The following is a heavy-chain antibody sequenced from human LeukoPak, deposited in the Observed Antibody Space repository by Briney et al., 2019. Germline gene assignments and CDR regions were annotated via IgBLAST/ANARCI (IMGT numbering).Heavy chain of an antibody. V-gene: IGHV3-7*03. CDR1: GFTFSSYW. CDR3: AKALRVGAVDNWYFDL. J-gene: IGHJ2*01. CDR2: IKQDGSEK. D-gene: IGHD6-19*01. Sequence: GGSLRLSCAASGFTFSSYWMSWVRQAPGKGLEWVANIKQDGSEKYYVDSVKGRFTISRDNAKNSLYLQMNSLRAEDTAVYYCAKALRVGAVDNWYFDLWGRGTLVTVSS.